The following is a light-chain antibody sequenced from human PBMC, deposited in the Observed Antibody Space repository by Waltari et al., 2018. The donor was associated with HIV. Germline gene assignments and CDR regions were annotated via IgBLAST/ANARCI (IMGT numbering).Light chain of an antibody. CDR2: DAT. CDR1: TGTVTSDHP. CDR3: LLSYGSVRL. J-gene: IGLJ3*02. Sequence: QTVVTQQPSLTVSPGGTVTLPCGSTTGTVTSDHPPYWFQQKPGQAHRTLIYDATDKHSWTPARFSPSFLGGKAALTLTAAQPEDEADYYCLLSYGSVRLFGGGTRLTV. V-gene: IGLV7-46*01.